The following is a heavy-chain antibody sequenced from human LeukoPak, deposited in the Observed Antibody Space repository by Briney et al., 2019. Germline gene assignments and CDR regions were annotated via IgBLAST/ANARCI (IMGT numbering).Heavy chain of an antibody. D-gene: IGHD1-7*01. CDR1: GVTSRSYA. Sequence: PGRSLRLSCAASGVTSRSYAMHWVRHAPGTGREGVAVISYDGSNKYYADSAKGRFTISRDNSKNTLYVQMNRLRAEDRVVYFCARGDWNYGRTIDYWGQGTLVTVS. J-gene: IGHJ4*02. CDR2: ISYDGSNK. CDR3: ARGDWNYGRTIDY. V-gene: IGHV3-30-3*01.